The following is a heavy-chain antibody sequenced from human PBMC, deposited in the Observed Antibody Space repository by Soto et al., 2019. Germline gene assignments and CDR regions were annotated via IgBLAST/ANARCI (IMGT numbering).Heavy chain of an antibody. V-gene: IGHV3-33*01. D-gene: IGHD2-15*01. Sequence: WWSMRLSCAACGFAFSGYGMHWVRQAPGKGLEWVAFIWFDGSDALYSDSVKGRFSITRDNSKNTLFLQLNSLRGDDTAVYYCAREGYCSGGGCSGGMDVWGQGTTVTVSS. CDR2: IWFDGSDA. CDR1: GFAFSGYG. CDR3: AREGYCSGGGCSGGMDV. J-gene: IGHJ6*02.